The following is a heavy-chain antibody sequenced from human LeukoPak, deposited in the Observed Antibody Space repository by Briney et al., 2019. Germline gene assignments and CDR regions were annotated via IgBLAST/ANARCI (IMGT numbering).Heavy chain of an antibody. Sequence: GASVKVSCKASGYTFTSYSINWVRQAPGQGLEWVGWISTYNGNTNYAQKLQGRVTMTTDTSTSTAYMELRSLRSDDTAVYYCAKDRWRDGSSSFDNWGQGTLVTVSS. CDR1: GYTFTSYS. D-gene: IGHD6-6*01. CDR2: ISTYNGNT. J-gene: IGHJ4*02. CDR3: AKDRWRDGSSSFDN. V-gene: IGHV1-18*01.